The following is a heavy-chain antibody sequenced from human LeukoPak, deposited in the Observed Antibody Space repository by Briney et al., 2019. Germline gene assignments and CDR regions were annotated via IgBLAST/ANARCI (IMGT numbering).Heavy chain of an antibody. CDR2: IYHSGDT. J-gene: IGHJ3*01. V-gene: IGHV4-38-2*02. D-gene: IGHD3-3*02. CDR1: GYSISSGYY. CDR3: ARDGGRIGIEF. Sequence: SETLSLTCAVSGYSISSGYYWGWIRQPPGKGLQWIGSIYHSGDTYYKPSLKSRVTMSVDTSKNQFSLRLTSVTAADTAVYYCARDGGRIGIEFWGQGTTVTVSS.